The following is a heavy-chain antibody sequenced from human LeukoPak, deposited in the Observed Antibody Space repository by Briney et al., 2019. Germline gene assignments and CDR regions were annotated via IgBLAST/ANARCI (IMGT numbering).Heavy chain of an antibody. V-gene: IGHV4-31*03. D-gene: IGHD4-11*01. CDR3: ARDPTPGMYYFDY. J-gene: IGHJ4*02. CDR1: GDSINTGGYY. CDR2: IYYTGST. Sequence: SETLSLPCTVSGDSINTGGYYWNWIRQHPGKGLEWIGYIYYTGSTYYNPSLKSRPAISLDTSKNRFSLRLSSVTAADTAVYYCARDPTPGMYYFDYWGQGNLVTVSS.